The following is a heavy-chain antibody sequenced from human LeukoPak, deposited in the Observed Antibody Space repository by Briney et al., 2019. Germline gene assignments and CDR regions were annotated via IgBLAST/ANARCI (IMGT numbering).Heavy chain of an antibody. D-gene: IGHD7-27*01. J-gene: IGHJ4*02. CDR1: GYTFTGYY. CDR2: INPNSGGT. Sequence: ASVKVSCKASGYTFTGYYMHWVRQAPGQGLEWMGWINPNSGGTNYAQKFQGWVTMTRDTSISAAYMELSRLRSDDTAVYYCARDPGDLAFDYWGQGTLVTVSS. V-gene: IGHV1-2*04. CDR3: ARDPGDLAFDY.